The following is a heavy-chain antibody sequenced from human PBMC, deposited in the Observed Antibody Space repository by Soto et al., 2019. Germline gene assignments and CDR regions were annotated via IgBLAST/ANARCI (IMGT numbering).Heavy chain of an antibody. CDR2: ISNDGSRE. J-gene: IGHJ4*02. D-gene: IGHD3-10*01. Sequence: QVLLEESGGGVVQPGRSLRLSCVASGFLFSSYGMYWVRQAPGEGPEWVAVISNDGSREYYADSVKGRFTISRDSSKNTLYLQMNSLRAEVTAVYYCAKDYYGSGTLRTFDYWGQGTLVTVSS. V-gene: IGHV3-30*18. CDR1: GFLFSSYG. CDR3: AKDYYGSGTLRTFDY.